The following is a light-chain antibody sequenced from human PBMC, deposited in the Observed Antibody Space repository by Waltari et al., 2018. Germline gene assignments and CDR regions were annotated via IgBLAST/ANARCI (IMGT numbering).Light chain of an antibody. V-gene: IGLV1-44*01. Sequence: QSVLTQPPSASGTPGQRVTISCSGSRSNIGNNSVNWYQQLPRTDPKLLMYNTNQRPSGVPDRFSGSRSGTSASLAISGLQSEDEGDYYCSSWDDSLNGPAFGGGTKVTVL. CDR3: SSWDDSLNGPA. CDR2: NTN. CDR1: RSNIGNNS. J-gene: IGLJ3*02.